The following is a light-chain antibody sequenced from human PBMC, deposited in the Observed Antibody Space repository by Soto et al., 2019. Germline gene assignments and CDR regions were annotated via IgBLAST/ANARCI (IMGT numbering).Light chain of an antibody. V-gene: IGKV1-5*03. CDR3: QQYNGYSWT. J-gene: IGKJ1*01. CDR2: KAS. CDR1: QSISSW. Sequence: DIQMTQSPSTLSASIGDRVTITCRASQSISSWLAWYQQKPGEAPRLLIHKASNLESGVPSRFSGSGSGTQFTLTISGLQPDDFATYYCQQYNGYSWTFGQGTKVEI.